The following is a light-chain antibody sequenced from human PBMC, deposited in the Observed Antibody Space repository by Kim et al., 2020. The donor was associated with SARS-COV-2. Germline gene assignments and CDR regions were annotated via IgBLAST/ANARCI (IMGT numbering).Light chain of an antibody. V-gene: IGLV3-21*04. J-gene: IGLJ1*01. CDR1: NIGFKS. CDR3: QVWDTASDQYV. CDR2: YDS. Sequence: PGKTASFTCGGNNIGFKSASWYQQKPGQAPVMVIYYDSDRPSGIPERFSGSNSGNTATLTINRVEAEDEADYFCQVWDTASDQYVFASGTKVTVL.